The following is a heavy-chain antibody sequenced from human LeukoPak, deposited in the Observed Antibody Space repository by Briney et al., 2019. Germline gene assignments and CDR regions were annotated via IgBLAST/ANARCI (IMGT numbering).Heavy chain of an antibody. CDR2: ISWNSGTI. Sequence: GRSLRLSCAASGFTFEDYAMHWVRQAPGKGLEWVSGISWNSGTIGYADSVKGRFTISRDNAKNSLYLQMNSLRAEDTALYYCAKGTSSSWYYFDYWGQGTLVTVSS. D-gene: IGHD6-13*01. CDR3: AKGTSSSWYYFDY. CDR1: GFTFEDYA. V-gene: IGHV3-9*01. J-gene: IGHJ4*02.